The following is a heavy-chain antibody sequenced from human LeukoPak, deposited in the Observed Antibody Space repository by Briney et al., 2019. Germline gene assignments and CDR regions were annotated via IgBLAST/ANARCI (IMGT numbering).Heavy chain of an antibody. J-gene: IGHJ4*02. V-gene: IGHV1-2*02. CDR2: INPRTAGT. CDR3: AGKDQTNSSWAPFDH. CDR1: GNIFDKYY. D-gene: IGHD2-2*01. Sequence: GASVKVSCEASGNIFDKYYIHWVRQAPGQGLEWMGWINPRTAGTNYAQKFQGRVSMTRDTSITTVYMELSSLRSEDTAVFYCAGKDQTNSSWAPFDHWGQGSLITVSS.